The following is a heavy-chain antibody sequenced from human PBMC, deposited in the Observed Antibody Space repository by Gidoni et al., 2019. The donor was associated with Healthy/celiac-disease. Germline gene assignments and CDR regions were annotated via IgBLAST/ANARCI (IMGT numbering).Heavy chain of an antibody. J-gene: IGHJ3*02. D-gene: IGHD4-17*01. V-gene: IGHV3-33*01. Sequence: QVQLVESGGGVVQPGRSLRLSCAASGFTFSSYGMHWVRQAPGKGLEWVAVIWYDGSNKYYADSVKGRFTISRDNSKNTLYLQMNSLRAEDTAVYYCARDRGYGDFGPNDAFDIWGQGTMVTVSS. CDR2: IWYDGSNK. CDR3: ARDRGYGDFGPNDAFDI. CDR1: GFTFSSYG.